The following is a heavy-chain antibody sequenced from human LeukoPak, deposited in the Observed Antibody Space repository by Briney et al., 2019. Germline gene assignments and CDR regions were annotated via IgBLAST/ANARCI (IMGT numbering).Heavy chain of an antibody. CDR3: ARGFSVWTGYYYYYGMDV. Sequence: SETLSLTCVVHGGSFIGYYWSWIRQPPGMGLEWIGNIYYSGSTDYNPSLKSPVTMSVDTSKNQFSLKMSSVTAADTAVYYCARGFSVWTGYYYYYGMDVWGLGTTVTVSS. CDR1: GGSFIGYY. V-gene: IGHV4-59*01. CDR2: IYYSGST. J-gene: IGHJ6*02. D-gene: IGHD1-1*01.